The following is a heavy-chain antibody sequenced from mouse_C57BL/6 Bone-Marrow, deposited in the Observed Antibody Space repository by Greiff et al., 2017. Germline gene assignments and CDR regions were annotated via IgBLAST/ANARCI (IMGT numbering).Heavy chain of an antibody. J-gene: IGHJ1*03. Sequence: EVQLQQSGPELVKPGASVKISCTASGYTFTDYYMNWVKQSHGKSLEWIGDINPNNGGTSYNQKFKGKATLTVDTSSSTAYMELRSLTSEDSAVYYCARFRDYYGSSYWYFDVWGTGTTVTVSA. CDR1: GYTFTDYY. V-gene: IGHV1-26*01. CDR2: INPNNGGT. CDR3: ARFRDYYGSSYWYFDV. D-gene: IGHD1-1*01.